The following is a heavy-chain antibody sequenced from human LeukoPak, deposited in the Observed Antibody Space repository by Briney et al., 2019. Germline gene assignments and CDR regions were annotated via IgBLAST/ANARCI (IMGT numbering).Heavy chain of an antibody. CDR2: FTSRSRNI. CDR1: GFTFSSYS. CDR3: AKVGPYYDFWSGPPVGY. D-gene: IGHD3-3*01. J-gene: IGHJ4*02. V-gene: IGHV3-21*04. Sequence: GGSLRLSCAASGFTFSSYSMTWVRQAPGKGLEWLSSFTSRSRNIYYADSVKGRFTISRDNAKNTLYLQMNSLRAEDTAVYYCAKVGPYYDFWSGPPVGYWGQGTLVTVSS.